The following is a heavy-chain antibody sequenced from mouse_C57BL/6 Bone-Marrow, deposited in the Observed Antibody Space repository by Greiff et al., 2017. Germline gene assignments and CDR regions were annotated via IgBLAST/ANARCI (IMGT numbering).Heavy chain of an antibody. CDR3: ARDADCGGWFAY. CDR2: INPNNGGT. J-gene: IGHJ3*01. V-gene: IGHV1-22*01. CDR1: GYTFTDYN. Sequence: EVKLQQSGPELVKPGASVKMSCKASGYTFTDYNMHWVKQSHGKSLEWIGYINPNNGGTSYNQKFKGKATLTVNKSSSTAYMELRSLTSEDSAVYYCARDADCGGWFAYWGQGTLVTVSA. D-gene: IGHD2-13*01.